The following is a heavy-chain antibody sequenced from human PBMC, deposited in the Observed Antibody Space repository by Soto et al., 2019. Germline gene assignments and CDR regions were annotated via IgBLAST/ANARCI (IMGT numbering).Heavy chain of an antibody. J-gene: IGHJ6*03. CDR3: ARGIHTYYDYLAV. CDR2: IYYSGST. V-gene: IGHV4-59*01. CDR1: GGSISSYY. Sequence: PSETLSLTCTVSGGSISSYYWSWIRQPPGKGLEWIGYIYYSGSTNYNPSLNSRVTISVDTSKNQFSLKLSSVTAADTAVYYCARGIHTYYDYLAVWGKGTTVTVSS.